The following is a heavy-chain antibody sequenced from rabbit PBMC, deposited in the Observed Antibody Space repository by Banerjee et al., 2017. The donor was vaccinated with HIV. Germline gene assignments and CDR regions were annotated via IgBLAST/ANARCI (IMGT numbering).Heavy chain of an antibody. V-gene: IGHV1S40*01. J-gene: IGHJ4*01. CDR3: ARMLVLGYYFNL. Sequence: QSLEESGGDLVKPEGSLTLTCKASGFSFSSRYYMCWVRQAPGKGLEWIACIYTDNGSTDYASWAKGRFTISKTSSTTVTLQMTSLTAADTATYFCARMLVLGYYFNLWGPGTLVTVS. D-gene: IGHD4-2*01. CDR1: GFSFSSRYY. CDR2: IYTDNGST.